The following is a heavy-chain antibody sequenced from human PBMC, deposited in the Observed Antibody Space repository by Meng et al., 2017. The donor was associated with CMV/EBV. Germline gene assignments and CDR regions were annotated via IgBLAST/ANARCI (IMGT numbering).Heavy chain of an antibody. J-gene: IGHJ4*02. D-gene: IGHD1-26*01. Sequence: ESLKISCAASGFTFSNAWMSWVRQAPGKGLEWVGRIKSKTDGGTTDYAAPVKGRFTISRDDSKNTLYLQMNSLKTEDTAVYYCTTDDGRGAHSGSYWGWGQGTLVTVSS. CDR1: GFTFSNAW. V-gene: IGHV3-15*01. CDR2: IKSKTDGGTT. CDR3: TTDDGRGAHSGSYWG.